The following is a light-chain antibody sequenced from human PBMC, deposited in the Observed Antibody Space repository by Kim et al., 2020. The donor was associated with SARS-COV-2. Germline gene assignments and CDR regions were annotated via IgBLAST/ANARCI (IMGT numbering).Light chain of an antibody. CDR1: SSDVGGSHY. CDR3: CVYAGTYSSYV. Sequence: QSALTQPRSVSGSPAQSVTISCTGTSSDVGGSHYVSWYQHHPGKAPKLIIYDVRKLPSGVPDRFSGSKSGNTASLTISGLQSEDEADYYCCVYAGTYSSYVFGTGTKVTVL. V-gene: IGLV2-11*01. CDR2: DVR. J-gene: IGLJ1*01.